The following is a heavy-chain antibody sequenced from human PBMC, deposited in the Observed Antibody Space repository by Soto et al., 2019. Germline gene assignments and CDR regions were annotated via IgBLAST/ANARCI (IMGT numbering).Heavy chain of an antibody. CDR2: ITATGSST. V-gene: IGHV3-23*01. J-gene: IGHJ6*02. CDR1: GFTFRSYP. CDR3: AKGSSSGSDYYYGMDV. Sequence: PGGSLRLSCAGSGFTFRSYPMTWVRQPPRKGLEWVSSITATGSSTHYADSVKGRFTISRDNSKNTLYLQMNSPRAEDTAVYYCAKGSSSGSDYYYGMDVWGQGTTVTVSS. D-gene: IGHD6-6*01.